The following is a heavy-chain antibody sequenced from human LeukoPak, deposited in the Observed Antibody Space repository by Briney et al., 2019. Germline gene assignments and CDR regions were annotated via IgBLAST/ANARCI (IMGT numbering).Heavy chain of an antibody. CDR2: IIPILGIA. D-gene: IGHD4-23*01. V-gene: IGHV1-69*04. CDR1: GGTFSSYA. J-gene: IGHJ4*02. CDR3: ARDSTVVTLYGPNYYFDY. Sequence: GASVKVSCKASGGTFSSYAISWVRQAPGQGLEWMGRIIPILGIANYAQKFQGRVTITADKSTSTAYMELSSLRSEDTAVYYCARDSTVVTLYGPNYYFDYWGQGTLVTVSS.